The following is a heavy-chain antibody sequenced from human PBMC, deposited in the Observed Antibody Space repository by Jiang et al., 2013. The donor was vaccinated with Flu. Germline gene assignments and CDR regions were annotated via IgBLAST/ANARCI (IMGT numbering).Heavy chain of an antibody. J-gene: IGHJ4*02. Sequence: EWLGRTFYRSKWYNEYALSLKSRVTINADTSKNQFSLQLNSVTPEDTAFYYCARTRYSSTPYFDYWGQGSLVTVSS. D-gene: IGHD2-2*01. V-gene: IGHV6-1*01. CDR3: ARTRYSSTPYFDY. CDR2: TFYRSKWYN.